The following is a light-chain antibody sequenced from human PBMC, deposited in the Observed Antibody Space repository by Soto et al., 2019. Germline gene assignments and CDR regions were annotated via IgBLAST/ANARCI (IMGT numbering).Light chain of an antibody. Sequence: DIQMTQSPSSLSASVGDRVTITCRASQSISSYLNWYQQKPGKAPKLLIYAASSLQSGVPSRFSGSGSGTDFNLTISSLQPKDFATYYCQQSYSNPGPFTFGPGTKVDIK. V-gene: IGKV1-39*01. CDR2: AAS. CDR3: QQSYSNPGPFT. CDR1: QSISSY. J-gene: IGKJ3*01.